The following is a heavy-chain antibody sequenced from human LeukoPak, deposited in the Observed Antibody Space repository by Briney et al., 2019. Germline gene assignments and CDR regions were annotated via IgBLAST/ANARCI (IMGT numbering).Heavy chain of an antibody. V-gene: IGHV1-2*02. J-gene: IGHJ4*02. CDR3: ARRSSREQQLVSGELLV. CDR2: INPNSGGT. CDR1: GYSFTGYY. Sequence: GESLKISCKGSGYSFTGYYMHWVRQAPGQGLEWMGWINPNSGGTNYAQKFQGRVTMTRDTSISTAYMGLSRLRSDDTAVYYCARRSSREQQLVSGELLVWGQGTLVTVSS. D-gene: IGHD6-13*01.